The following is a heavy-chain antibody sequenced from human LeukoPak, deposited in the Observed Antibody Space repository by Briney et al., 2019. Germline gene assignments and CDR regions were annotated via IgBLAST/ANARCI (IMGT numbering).Heavy chain of an antibody. D-gene: IGHD3-10*01. CDR2: INHSGST. J-gene: IGHJ4*02. CDR1: GYSISSGYY. Sequence: PSDTLSLTCAVSGYSISSGYYWGWIRQPPGKGLEWIGRINHSGSTYYNPSLKSRVTISVDTSKNQFSLKLSSVTAADTAVYYCATETTRYYYGSGSMTSYFDYWGQGTLVTVSS. CDR3: ATETTRYYYGSGSMTSYFDY. V-gene: IGHV4-38-2*01.